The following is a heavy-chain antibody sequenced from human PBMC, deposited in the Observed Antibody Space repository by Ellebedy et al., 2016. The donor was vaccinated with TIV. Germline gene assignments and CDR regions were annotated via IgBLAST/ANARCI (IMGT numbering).Heavy chain of an antibody. CDR2: IYYSGTT. CDR1: GGSISGSGYY. Sequence: LRLSXFVSGGSISGSGYYWSWIRQHPGKGLEWIGYIYYSGTTDYNPSLKSRLTISVDMSKNQFSLTLSSVTAADTAVYYCARDYDTSGYGFDSWGQGTLVTVSS. CDR3: ARDYDTSGYGFDS. D-gene: IGHD3-22*01. V-gene: IGHV4-31*03. J-gene: IGHJ4*02.